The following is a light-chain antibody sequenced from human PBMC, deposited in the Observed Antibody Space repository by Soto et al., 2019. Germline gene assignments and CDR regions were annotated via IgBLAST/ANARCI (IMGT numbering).Light chain of an antibody. Sequence: QSALTQPPSASGSPGQSVTISCTGTSSDVGGYNYVSWYQQHPGKAPKLMIYEVSKRPSGVPDRFSGSKSGNTASLTVSGLQAEDEADYYCSSYAGSNNFVFGTASKVTDL. CDR2: EVS. CDR1: SSDVGGYNY. CDR3: SSYAGSNNFV. V-gene: IGLV2-8*01. J-gene: IGLJ1*01.